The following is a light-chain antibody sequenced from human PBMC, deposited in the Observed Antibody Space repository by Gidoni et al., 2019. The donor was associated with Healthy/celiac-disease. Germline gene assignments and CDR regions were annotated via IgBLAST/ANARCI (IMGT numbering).Light chain of an antibody. Sequence: SVLPPPPPVSRAPGPRVTLSCTGRSSNIGAGSDVHWYQQLPGTAPNLLISVNSNRPSGAPDRFSGSKSGTSASLAIPGLQAEDEADYYCQSYDSSLSVYVFGTGTKVTVL. CDR1: SSNIGAGSD. CDR2: VNS. CDR3: QSYDSSLSVYV. J-gene: IGLJ1*01. V-gene: IGLV1-40*01.